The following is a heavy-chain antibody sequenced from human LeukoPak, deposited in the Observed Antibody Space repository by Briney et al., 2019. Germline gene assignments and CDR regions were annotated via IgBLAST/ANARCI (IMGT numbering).Heavy chain of an antibody. Sequence: PGGSLRLSCAASGFTFSSYGMHWVRQAPGKGLEWVAFIRYDGSNKYYADSVKGRFTISRDNSKNTLYLQMNSLRAEDTAVYYCAREVGGTVTTFKATRVTRSFDYWGQGTLVTVSS. J-gene: IGHJ4*02. CDR3: AREVGGTVTTFKATRVTRSFDY. V-gene: IGHV3-30*02. CDR1: GFTFSSYG. D-gene: IGHD4-17*01. CDR2: IRYDGSNK.